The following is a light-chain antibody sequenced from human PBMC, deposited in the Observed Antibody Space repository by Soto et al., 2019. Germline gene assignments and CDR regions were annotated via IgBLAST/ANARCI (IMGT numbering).Light chain of an antibody. CDR2: KAS. CDR1: QSISSW. CDR3: QQYNDHWT. Sequence: DIQMTQSPSTLSASLGDRVTITCRASQSISSWLAWYQQKPGKAPKLLIYKASTLQSGVPSRFSGSGSGTEFTLAISSLQPDDSTTYYCQQYNDHWTFGQGPKLDIK. J-gene: IGKJ1*01. V-gene: IGKV1-5*03.